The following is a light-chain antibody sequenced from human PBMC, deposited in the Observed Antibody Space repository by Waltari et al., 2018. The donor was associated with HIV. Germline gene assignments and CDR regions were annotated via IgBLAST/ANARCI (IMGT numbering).Light chain of an antibody. CDR2: ELN. Sequence: QSALTQPASVSGSPGQWIPISCTGTNSDIGVYNFCSWYQQHPGKAPKLIVFELNNRPSGVSDRFSCSKSGNTASLTISGLQAEDEADYYCSSYRNSRTWVFGGGTKLTVL. CDR1: NSDIGVYNF. V-gene: IGLV2-14*01. CDR3: SSYRNSRTWV. J-gene: IGLJ3*02.